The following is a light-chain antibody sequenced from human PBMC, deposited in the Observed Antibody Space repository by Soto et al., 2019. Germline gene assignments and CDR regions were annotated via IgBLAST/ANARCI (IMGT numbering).Light chain of an antibody. Sequence: EIVLTQSPGTLSLSPGEGATLSCRASQIVSNNYLAWYQQKPGQAPRLLVYGASRRATGIPDRFSGSGSGTDFPLTISRLEPEDFAVYYCQQYGNSLPWTFGQGTKVEIK. J-gene: IGKJ1*01. CDR2: GAS. CDR3: QQYGNSLPWT. V-gene: IGKV3-20*01. CDR1: QIVSNNY.